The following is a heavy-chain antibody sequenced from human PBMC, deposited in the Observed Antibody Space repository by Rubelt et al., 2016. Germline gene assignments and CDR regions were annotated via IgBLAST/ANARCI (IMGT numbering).Heavy chain of an antibody. CDR3: AREGMVRGELNFDY. V-gene: IGHV4-59*01. D-gene: IGHD3-10*01. J-gene: IGHJ4*02. Sequence: QVQLQESGPGLVKPSETLSLTCTISGGSISTYYWSWIRQPPGKGLEWIGYIYYSGSTSYNPSLRSRVTISVDTTKNQFSPRLSSVTAADTAVYYCAREGMVRGELNFDYWGQGTLVTVSS. CDR2: IYYSGST. CDR1: GGSISTYY.